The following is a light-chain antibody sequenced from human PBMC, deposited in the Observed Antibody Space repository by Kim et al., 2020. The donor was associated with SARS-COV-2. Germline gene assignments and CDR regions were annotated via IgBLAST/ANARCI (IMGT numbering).Light chain of an antibody. CDR3: SSYTTSSTLV. J-gene: IGLJ2*01. CDR2: EVN. CDR1: SSEVGGYNR. V-gene: IGLV2-18*02. Sequence: GQSVTMSCTGTSSEVGGYNRVSWYQQPPGTAPKLMIYEVNNRPSGVPDRFSGSKSGNTASLTISGLQTEDEADYYCSSYTTSSTLVFGGGTQLTVL.